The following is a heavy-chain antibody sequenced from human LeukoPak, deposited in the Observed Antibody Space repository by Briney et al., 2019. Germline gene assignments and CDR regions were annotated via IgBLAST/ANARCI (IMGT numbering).Heavy chain of an antibody. CDR2: ISSSSSYI. CDR1: GFTFSSYS. V-gene: IGHV3-21*01. J-gene: IGHJ4*02. CDR3: ARDARAAAGTFPLDY. Sequence: GGSLRLSCAASGFTFSSYSMNWVRQAPGKGLEWVSSISSSSSYIYYADSVKGRFTISRDNAKNSLYLQMNSLRAEDTAVHYCARDARAAAGTFPLDYWGQGTLVTVSS. D-gene: IGHD6-13*01.